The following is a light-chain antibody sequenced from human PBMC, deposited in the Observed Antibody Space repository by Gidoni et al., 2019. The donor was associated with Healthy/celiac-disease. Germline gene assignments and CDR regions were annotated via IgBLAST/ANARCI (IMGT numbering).Light chain of an antibody. J-gene: IGKJ3*01. Sequence: DIQMTQSPSSLSASVGDRVTITCQASQDISNYLNWYQQKPGKAPKLLIYEASNLETGVPSRFSGSGSGTDFTFTISSLQPEDIATYYCQQYDNLPTATFGPGTKVDIK. V-gene: IGKV1-33*01. CDR2: EAS. CDR1: QDISNY. CDR3: QQYDNLPTAT.